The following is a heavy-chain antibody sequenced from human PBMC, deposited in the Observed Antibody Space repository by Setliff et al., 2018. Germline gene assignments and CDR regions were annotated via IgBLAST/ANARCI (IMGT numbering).Heavy chain of an antibody. CDR3: AREGRWDYSYPIY. J-gene: IGHJ4*02. D-gene: IGHD4-4*01. Sequence: SETLSLTCSVPDDSFYSSSYYWAWIRQPPGRGLEWIGSISYDGATNYNSSLKSRVAMSLDVPERQFALKLSSVTAVDAAVYYCAREGRWDYSYPIYWGQGILVTVSS. CDR2: ISYDGAT. V-gene: IGHV4-39*01. CDR1: DDSFYSSSYY.